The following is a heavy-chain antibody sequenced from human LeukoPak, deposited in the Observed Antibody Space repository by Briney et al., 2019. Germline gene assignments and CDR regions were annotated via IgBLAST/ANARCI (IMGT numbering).Heavy chain of an antibody. V-gene: IGHV1-69*05. CDR2: IIPIFGTA. J-gene: IGHJ5*02. CDR1: GGTFSIYA. D-gene: IGHD5-18*01. CDR3: ARVDTAMARNWFDP. Sequence: GASVKVSCMASGGTFSIYAISWVRQAPGQGLEWVGGIIPIFGTANYAQKLQGRVTMTTDTSTSTAYMELRSLRSDDTAVYYCARVDTAMARNWFDPWGQGTLVTVSS.